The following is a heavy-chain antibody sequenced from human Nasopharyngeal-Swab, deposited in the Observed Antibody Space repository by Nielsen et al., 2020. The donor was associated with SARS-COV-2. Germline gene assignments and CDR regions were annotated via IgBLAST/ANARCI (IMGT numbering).Heavy chain of an antibody. CDR3: ARNGAYNLDY. J-gene: IGHJ4*02. CDR1: GGSFSGYY. D-gene: IGHD5-24*01. CDR2: INPGGNT. V-gene: IGHV4-34*01. Sequence: SETLSLTCAVYGGSFSGYYWTWIRQPPGKGLEWIGEINPGGNTNYNPSLKSRVSISVDTSKNQFSLILSSVTAADTAVYYCARNGAYNLDYWGQGTLVTVSS.